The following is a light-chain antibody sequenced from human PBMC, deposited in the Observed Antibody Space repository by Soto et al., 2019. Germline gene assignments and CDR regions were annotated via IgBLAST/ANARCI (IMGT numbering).Light chain of an antibody. CDR1: SSDVGEENY. V-gene: IGLV2-8*01. CDR3: SSYTGSNNLV. CDR2: EVS. J-gene: IGLJ2*01. Sequence: QSALTQPPSASGSPGQSVTITCSGTSSDVGEENYVSWYQQHPGKVPKLILYEVSKRPSGVPDRFSGSKSGNTASLTVFGLQAEDEADYYCSSYTGSNNLVFGGGTKLTVL.